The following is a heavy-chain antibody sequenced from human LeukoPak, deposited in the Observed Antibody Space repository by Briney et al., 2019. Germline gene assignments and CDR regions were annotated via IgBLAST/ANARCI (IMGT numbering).Heavy chain of an antibody. CDR3: ARATSIAARLQTIFGY. CDR1: GYSISTVYY. Sequence: SETLSLTCTVSGYSISTVYYWDWIRQPPGKVLEWIGTFYHGGSTYYNPSLKSRVTISVDTSKNQFSLNLTSVTAADTAVYYCARATSIAARLQTIFGYWGQGTLVTVSS. J-gene: IGHJ4*02. CDR2: FYHGGST. D-gene: IGHD6-6*01. V-gene: IGHV4-38-2*02.